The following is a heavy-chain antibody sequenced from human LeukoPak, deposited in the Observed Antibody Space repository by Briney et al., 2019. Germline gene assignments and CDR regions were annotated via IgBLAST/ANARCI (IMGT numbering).Heavy chain of an antibody. CDR3: ARAPPSSSYQFDY. V-gene: IGHV1-8*01. CDR1: GYTFTSYD. Sequence: ASVKVSRKASGYTFTSYDINWVRQATGQGLEWMGWMNPNSGNTGYAQKFQGRVTMTRNTSISTAYMELSSLRSEDTAVYYCARAPPSSSYQFDYWGQGTLVTVSS. D-gene: IGHD3-16*02. CDR2: MNPNSGNT. J-gene: IGHJ4*02.